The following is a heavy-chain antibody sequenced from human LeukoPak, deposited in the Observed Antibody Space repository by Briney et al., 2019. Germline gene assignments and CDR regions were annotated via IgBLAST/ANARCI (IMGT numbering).Heavy chain of an antibody. CDR1: GFTFSSYE. CDR3: ARWSYYGSGNIDY. J-gene: IGHJ4*02. V-gene: IGHV3-48*03. D-gene: IGHD3-10*01. CDR2: ISSSGSTI. Sequence: GGSLRISCAASGFTFSSYEMNWVRQAPGKGLEWVSYISSSGSTIYYAASVKGRFTISRDNAKNSLYLQMNSLRAEDTAVYYCARWSYYGSGNIDYWGQGTLVTVSS.